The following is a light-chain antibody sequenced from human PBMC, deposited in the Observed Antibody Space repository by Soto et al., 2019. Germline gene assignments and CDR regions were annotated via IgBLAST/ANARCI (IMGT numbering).Light chain of an antibody. J-gene: IGLJ2*01. CDR2: STD. CDR3: LLHYGGVVL. Sequence: QTVVTQEPSLTVSPGGTVTLTCASSTGAVTSDHYPNWFQHKPGQSPRALIFSTDSKHSWTPARVSGSLLGGKAALTLSGVQPEDEAEYYCLLHYGGVVLFGGGTKLTVL. V-gene: IGLV7-43*01. CDR1: TGAVTSDHY.